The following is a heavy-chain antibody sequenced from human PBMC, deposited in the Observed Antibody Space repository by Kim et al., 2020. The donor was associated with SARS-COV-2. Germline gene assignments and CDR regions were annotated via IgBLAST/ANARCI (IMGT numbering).Heavy chain of an antibody. V-gene: IGHV1-46*01. CDR3: ARGQIRYYDSSGYFDY. CDR1: GYTFTSYY. Sequence: ASVKVSCKASGYTFTSYYMHWVRQAPGQGLEWMGIINPSGGSTGYAQNFQGRVTMTRDTSTSTVYMELSSLRSEDTAVYYCARGQIRYYDSSGYFDYWGQGTLVTVSS. D-gene: IGHD3-22*01. J-gene: IGHJ4*02. CDR2: INPSGGST.